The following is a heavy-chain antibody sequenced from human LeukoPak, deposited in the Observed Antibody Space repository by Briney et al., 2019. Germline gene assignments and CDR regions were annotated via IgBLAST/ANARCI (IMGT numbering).Heavy chain of an antibody. V-gene: IGHV3-23*01. Sequence: GGSLRLSCAASGFTFSSYAMSWVRQAPGKELEWVSAISGSGGSTYYADSVKGRFTISRDNSKNTLYLQMNSLRAEDTAVYYCAKVGGYDQENFDYWGQGTLVTVSS. J-gene: IGHJ4*02. CDR1: GFTFSSYA. CDR3: AKVGGYDQENFDY. D-gene: IGHD5-12*01. CDR2: ISGSGGST.